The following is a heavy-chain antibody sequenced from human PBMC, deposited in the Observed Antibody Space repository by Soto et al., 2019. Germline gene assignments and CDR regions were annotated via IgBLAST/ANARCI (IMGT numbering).Heavy chain of an antibody. CDR1: GYSFSTYW. J-gene: IGHJ5*02. CDR3: ARRRGVINWFDP. CDR2: IYPGDSET. Sequence: GESLKISCKGSGYSFSTYWIAWVRQMPRKGLEWMGIIYPGDSETRYSPSFEGQVTISADKSISTAYLEWNSLKASDTAMYFCARRRGVINWFDPWGQGTLVTVSS. V-gene: IGHV5-51*01. D-gene: IGHD3-10*01.